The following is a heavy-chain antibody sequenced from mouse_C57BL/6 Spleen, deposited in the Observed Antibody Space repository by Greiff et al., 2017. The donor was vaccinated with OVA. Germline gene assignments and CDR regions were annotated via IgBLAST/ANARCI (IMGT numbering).Heavy chain of an antibody. D-gene: IGHD1-1*01. CDR3: ARDYGSGYFDY. Sequence: VQLQQSGTELVKPGASVKLSCKASGYTFTSYWMHWVKQRPGQGLEWIGNINPSNGGPNYHAKFKSKATLTVDKSSSTAYMQLSSLTSEDSAVYYCARDYGSGYFDYWGQGTTLTVSS. V-gene: IGHV1-53*01. CDR1: GYTFTSYW. CDR2: INPSNGGP. J-gene: IGHJ2*01.